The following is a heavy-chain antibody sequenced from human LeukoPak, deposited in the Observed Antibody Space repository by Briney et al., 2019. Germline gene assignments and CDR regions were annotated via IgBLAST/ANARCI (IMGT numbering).Heavy chain of an antibody. CDR3: ARLGYYYGMDV. CDR2: IYYSGST. D-gene: IGHD3-16*01. V-gene: IGHV4-59*08. CDR1: GGSISSYY. Sequence: SETLSLTCTVSGGSISSYYRSWIRQPPGKGLEWIGYIYYSGSTNYNPSLKSRVTISVDTSKNQFSLKLSSVTAADTAVYYCARLGYYYGMDVWGQGTTVTVSS. J-gene: IGHJ6*02.